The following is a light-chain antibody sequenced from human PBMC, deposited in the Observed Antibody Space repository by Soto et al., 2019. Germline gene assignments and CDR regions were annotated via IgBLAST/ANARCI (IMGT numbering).Light chain of an antibody. J-gene: IGKJ1*01. CDR1: QSVTNSF. V-gene: IGKV3-20*01. CDR2: GAS. CDR3: HQYVSSHCA. Sequence: EIVLAQSPGTLPLSPGERATLSCRASQSVTNSFLTWYQQKPDQAPRLLIYGASRRATGIPDRFTGSESGTDFTLTISRLEPEDFAVYYYHQYVSSHCAFGQGTKVEI.